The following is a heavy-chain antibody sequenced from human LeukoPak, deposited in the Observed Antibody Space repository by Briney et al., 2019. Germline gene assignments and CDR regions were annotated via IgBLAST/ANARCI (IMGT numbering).Heavy chain of an antibody. CDR2: IYSGGST. CDR3: ARHEDGSGSYYFDY. Sequence: GGSLRLSCAASGFTFSSYGMHWVRQAPGKGLEWVSVIYSGGSTYYADSVKGRFTISRDNSKNTLYLQMNSLRAEDTAVYYCARHEDGSGSYYFDYWGQGTLVTVSS. CDR1: GFTFSSYG. D-gene: IGHD3-10*01. V-gene: IGHV3-NL1*01. J-gene: IGHJ4*02.